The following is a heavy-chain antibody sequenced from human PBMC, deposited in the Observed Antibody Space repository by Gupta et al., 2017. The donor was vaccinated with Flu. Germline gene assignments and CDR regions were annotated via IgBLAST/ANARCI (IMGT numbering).Heavy chain of an antibody. J-gene: IGHJ4*02. CDR1: GFPLSSYD. V-gene: IGHV3-48*03. CDR3: AIGHWAK. CDR2: ISSSGVT. Sequence: EVQLVESGGGLVQPGGSLRLSCAASGFPLSSYDMSWVRQAPGRGLEWCSFISSSGVTYYGDPVRGRFTISRDNAKNSLYLQMSGLRDEDTAVYYCAIGHWAKWGQGTLVTVSS. D-gene: IGHD3-16*01.